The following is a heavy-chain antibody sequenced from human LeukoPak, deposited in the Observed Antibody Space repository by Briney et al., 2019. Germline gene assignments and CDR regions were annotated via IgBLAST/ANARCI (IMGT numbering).Heavy chain of an antibody. V-gene: IGHV1-2*06. D-gene: IGHD3-16*01. CDR2: INPNSGGT. CDR1: GYTCTGYY. Sequence: ASVTLSFKASGYTCTGYYMHWGRQAPGQGLEWMGRINPNSGGTNYAQKFQGRLTMTRDTSISTAYMELSRLRSDDTAVYYCARDYGGATGDLDYWGQGTLVTVSS. CDR3: ARDYGGATGDLDY. J-gene: IGHJ4*02.